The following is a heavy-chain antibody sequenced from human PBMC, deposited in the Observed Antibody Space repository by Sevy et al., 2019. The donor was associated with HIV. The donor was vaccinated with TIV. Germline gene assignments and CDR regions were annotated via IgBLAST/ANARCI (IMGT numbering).Heavy chain of an antibody. V-gene: IGHV3-21*01. CDR1: GFTFSSYS. CDR3: ARDLREYSSSSKYYFDY. J-gene: IGHJ4*02. Sequence: GGSLRLSCAASGFTFSSYSMNWVRQAPGKGLEWVSSISSSNIYIYYADSLKGRFTISRDNAKNSLYLQMNSLRAEDTAVYYCARDLREYSSSSKYYFDYWGQGILVTVSS. CDR2: ISSSNIYI. D-gene: IGHD6-6*01.